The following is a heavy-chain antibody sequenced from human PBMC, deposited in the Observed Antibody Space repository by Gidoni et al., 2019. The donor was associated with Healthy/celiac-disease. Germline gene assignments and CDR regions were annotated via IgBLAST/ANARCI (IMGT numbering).Heavy chain of an antibody. D-gene: IGHD3-22*01. Sequence: QVQLVQSGAEVKKPGASVKVSCKVSGYPLTDFSMHWVRQAPVKGIEWMGGFDPEDGETIYAQKFQGRVTMTEDTSTDTAYMELSSLRSEDTAVYYCATDTITMIRYWGQGTLVTVSS. V-gene: IGHV1-24*01. CDR3: ATDTITMIRY. J-gene: IGHJ4*02. CDR1: GYPLTDFS. CDR2: FDPEDGET.